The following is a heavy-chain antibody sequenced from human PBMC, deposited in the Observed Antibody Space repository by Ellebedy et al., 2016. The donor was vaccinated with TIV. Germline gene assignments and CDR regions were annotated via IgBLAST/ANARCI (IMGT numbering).Heavy chain of an antibody. Sequence: SVKVSXXASGGTFSSYAISWVRQAPGQGLEWMGGIIPIFGTANYAQKFQGRVTITADESTSTAYMELSSLISEDTAVYYCARDPGGWFNPWGQGNLVTVSS. CDR3: ARDPGGWFNP. V-gene: IGHV1-69*13. J-gene: IGHJ5*02. D-gene: IGHD3-10*01. CDR1: GGTFSSYA. CDR2: IIPIFGTA.